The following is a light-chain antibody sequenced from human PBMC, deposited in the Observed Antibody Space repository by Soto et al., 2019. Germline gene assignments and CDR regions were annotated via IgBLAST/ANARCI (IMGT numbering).Light chain of an antibody. CDR2: DAS. Sequence: DIGVTQSPPTLSASVGDRITMXXRASQTITTWMAWYQQKPGKAPKXVVYDASTLQSGVPSRFSGSGSGTEFTLTIGGLQPDDFATYFCQQFNSYPITFGQGTRLEIK. V-gene: IGKV1-5*01. J-gene: IGKJ5*01. CDR1: QTITTW. CDR3: QQFNSYPIT.